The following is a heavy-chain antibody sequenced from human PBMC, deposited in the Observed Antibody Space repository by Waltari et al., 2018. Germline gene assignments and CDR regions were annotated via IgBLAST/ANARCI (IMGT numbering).Heavy chain of an antibody. CDR1: GVTFSSYA. V-gene: IGHV3-23*01. J-gene: IGHJ4*02. CDR3: AKVTIQLWSRYFDY. Sequence: EVQLLESGGGLVQPGGSLRLSCAASGVTFSSYAMSWVRQAPGKGLEWVSAISGSGGSTYYADSVKGLFTISRDNSKTTLYLQMNSRRAEYTAVYYCAKVTIQLWSRYFDYWGQGTLVTVSS. D-gene: IGHD5-18*01. CDR2: ISGSGGST.